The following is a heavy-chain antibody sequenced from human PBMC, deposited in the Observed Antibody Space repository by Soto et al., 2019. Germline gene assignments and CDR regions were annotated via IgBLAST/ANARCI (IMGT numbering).Heavy chain of an antibody. CDR1: GDSVSSNSAA. CDR3: ARDPINYDSSGYYFDY. J-gene: IGHJ4*02. D-gene: IGHD3-22*01. CDR2: TYYRSKWYN. Sequence: QSQTLSLTCAISGDSVSSNSAAWNWIRQSPSRGLEWLGRTYYRSKWYNDYAVSVKSRITINPDTSKNQFSLQLNSVTPEDTAVYYCARDPINYDSSGYYFDYWGQGTLVTVSS. V-gene: IGHV6-1*01.